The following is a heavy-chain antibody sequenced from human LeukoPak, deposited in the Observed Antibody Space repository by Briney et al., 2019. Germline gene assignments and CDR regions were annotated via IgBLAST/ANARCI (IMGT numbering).Heavy chain of an antibody. CDR1: GGTFSSYA. CDR3: ASVGAGDSSGYYDFDY. D-gene: IGHD3-22*01. Sequence: SVKVSCKASGGTFSSYAISWVRQAPGQGLEWMGGIIPTFGTANYAQKFQGRVTITADESTGTAYMELSSLRSEDTAVYYCASVGAGDSSGYYDFDYWGQGTLVTVSS. V-gene: IGHV1-69*13. J-gene: IGHJ4*02. CDR2: IIPTFGTA.